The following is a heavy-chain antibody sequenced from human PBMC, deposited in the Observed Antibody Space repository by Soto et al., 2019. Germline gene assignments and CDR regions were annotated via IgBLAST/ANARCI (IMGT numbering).Heavy chain of an antibody. CDR3: ANSWLGSSWYPPGLDY. CDR1: GFTFSSYA. D-gene: IGHD6-13*01. V-gene: IGHV3-23*01. CDR2: ISGSGGST. J-gene: IGHJ4*02. Sequence: EVQLLESGGGLVQPGGSLRLSCAASGFTFSSYAMSWVRQAPGKWLEWVSAISGSGGSTYYADSVKGRFTISRDNSKNTLYLQMNSLRAEDTAVYYCANSWLGSSWYPPGLDYWGQGTLVTVSS.